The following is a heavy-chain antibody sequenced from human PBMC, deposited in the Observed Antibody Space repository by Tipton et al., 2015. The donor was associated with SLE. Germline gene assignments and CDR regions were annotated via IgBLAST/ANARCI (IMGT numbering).Heavy chain of an antibody. CDR1: GGSIRSQY. CDR3: ARPKEHHRGFFDY. D-gene: IGHD1-26*01. CDR2: IYYSGST. V-gene: IGHV4-59*11. Sequence: TLSLTCSVSGGSIRSQYWSWVRQPPGEALEWIGYIYYSGSTKYNPSFNSRVSMSVDTSKNQFSLNLYSATAADTAVYYCARPKEHHRGFFDYWGQGALVIVSS. J-gene: IGHJ4*02.